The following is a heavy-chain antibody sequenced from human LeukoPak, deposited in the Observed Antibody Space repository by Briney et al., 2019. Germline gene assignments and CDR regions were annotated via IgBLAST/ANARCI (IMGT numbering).Heavy chain of an antibody. Sequence: ASVKVSCKASGYTFTSYCISWVRQAPGQGLEWMGWISAYNGNTNCAQKLQGRVTMTTDTSTSTAYMELRSLRSDDTAVYYCARYRGADIAAYYYYYYMDVWGKGTTVTVSS. D-gene: IGHD5-12*01. CDR3: ARYRGADIAAYYYYYYMDV. CDR1: GYTFTSYC. J-gene: IGHJ6*03. V-gene: IGHV1-18*01. CDR2: ISAYNGNT.